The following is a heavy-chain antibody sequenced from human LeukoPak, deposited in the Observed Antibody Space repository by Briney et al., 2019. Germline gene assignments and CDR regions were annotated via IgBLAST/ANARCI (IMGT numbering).Heavy chain of an antibody. V-gene: IGHV4-30-2*01. CDR2: IYHSGST. Sequence: SQTLSLTCAVSGGSISSGGYSWSWIRQPPGKGLEWIGYIYHSGSTYYNPSLKSRVTISVDRSKNQFSLKLSSVTAADTAVYYCARSKGCSSTSCFTPGGMDVWGQGTTVTVSS. J-gene: IGHJ6*02. CDR3: ARSKGCSSTSCFTPGGMDV. CDR1: GGSISSGGYS. D-gene: IGHD2-2*02.